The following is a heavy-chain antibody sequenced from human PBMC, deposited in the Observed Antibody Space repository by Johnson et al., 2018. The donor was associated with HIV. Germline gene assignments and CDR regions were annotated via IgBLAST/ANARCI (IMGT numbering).Heavy chain of an antibody. CDR1: GFIVSSNY. V-gene: IGHV3-66*01. CDR3: TTDRFGSSVARDGFDI. CDR2: IYSGGST. Sequence: EVQLLESGGGLVQPGGSLRLSCAASGFIVSSNYMSWVRQAPGKGLEWVSVIYSGGSTYYADSVKGRFTISRDNSKNTLYLQMNSLKTEDTAVYYCTTDRFGSSVARDGFDIWGQGTMVTVSS. D-gene: IGHD6-6*01. J-gene: IGHJ3*02.